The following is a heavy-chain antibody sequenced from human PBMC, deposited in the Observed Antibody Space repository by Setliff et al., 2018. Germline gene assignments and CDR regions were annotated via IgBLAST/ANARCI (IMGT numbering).Heavy chain of an antibody. J-gene: IGHJ6*03. Sequence: LRLSCAASGFTFSSYAMSWVRQAPGKGLEWVSAISGSGDSTYYADSVKGRFTISRDNSKNTLYLQMNSLRAEDTAVYYCAKRDYYDSSGYLLPYMDVWGKGTTVTVSS. CDR2: ISGSGDST. V-gene: IGHV3-23*01. CDR3: AKRDYYDSSGYLLPYMDV. CDR1: GFTFSSYA. D-gene: IGHD3-22*01.